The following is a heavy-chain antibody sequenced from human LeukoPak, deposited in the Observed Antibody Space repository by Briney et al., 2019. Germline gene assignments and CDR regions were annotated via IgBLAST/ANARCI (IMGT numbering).Heavy chain of an antibody. V-gene: IGHV3-73*01. D-gene: IGHD1-14*01. Sequence: PGGSLRLSCAASGFTFSGSAMHWVRQASGKGLEWVGRIRSKANSYATAYAASVKGRFTISRDDSKNTAYLQMNSLRAEDTAVYYCARDRGNQRGYYYYYMDVWGKGTTVTVSS. CDR1: GFTFSGSA. J-gene: IGHJ6*03. CDR2: IRSKANSYAT. CDR3: ARDRGNQRGYYYYYMDV.